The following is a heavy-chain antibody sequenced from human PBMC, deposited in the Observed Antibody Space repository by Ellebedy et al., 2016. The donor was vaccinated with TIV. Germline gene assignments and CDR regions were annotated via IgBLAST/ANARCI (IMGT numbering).Heavy chain of an antibody. CDR2: IHSDGSPT. J-gene: IGHJ4*02. CDR1: GFTFSSYW. V-gene: IGHV3-74*01. Sequence: GESLKISCAASGFTFSSYWMHWVRQVPGKGLVWVSRIHSDGSPTSYADSVKGRFTISRDNAKNTLFLQMNSLRAEDTAVYYCAREMYSGDSYIRDWWGQGTLVTVSS. D-gene: IGHD2-21*02. CDR3: AREMYSGDSYIRDW.